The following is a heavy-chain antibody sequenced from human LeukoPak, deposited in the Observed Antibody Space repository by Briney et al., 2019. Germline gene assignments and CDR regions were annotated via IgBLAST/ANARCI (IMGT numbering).Heavy chain of an antibody. CDR2: ISSSSSYI. Sequence: PGGSLRLSCAASGFTFSSYSMNWVRQAPGKGLEWVSSISSSSSYIYYADSVKGRFTISRDNAKNSLYLQMNSLRAEDTAVYYCARAHGPYIPMVRGVFAYWGQGTLVTVSS. CDR1: GFTFSSYS. J-gene: IGHJ4*02. D-gene: IGHD3-10*01. CDR3: ARAHGPYIPMVRGVFAY. V-gene: IGHV3-21*01.